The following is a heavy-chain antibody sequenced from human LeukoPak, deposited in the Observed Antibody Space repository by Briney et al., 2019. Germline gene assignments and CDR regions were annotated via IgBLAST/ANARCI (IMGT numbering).Heavy chain of an antibody. Sequence: PSETLSLTCTVSGGSISGSYWDWIRQSPGKGLEWLGYVHDTGGTNYNSSLKSRVTMSVDTSKNQFSLRLNSVTAADTAVYYCAKNGGYYKWNYWGQGTLVTVSS. J-gene: IGHJ4*02. D-gene: IGHD1-26*01. CDR2: VHDTGGT. CDR1: GGSISGSY. CDR3: AKNGGYYKWNY. V-gene: IGHV4-59*08.